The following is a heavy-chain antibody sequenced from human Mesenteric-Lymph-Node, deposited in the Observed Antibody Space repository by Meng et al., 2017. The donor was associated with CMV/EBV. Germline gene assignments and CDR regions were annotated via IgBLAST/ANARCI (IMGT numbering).Heavy chain of an antibody. CDR2: ISGSGGST. CDR1: GFTFSSYA. J-gene: IGHJ5*02. CDR3: ARTNTYYYDSSGLLFGAP. Sequence: GGSLRLSCAASGFTFSSYAMSWVRQAPGKGLEWVSAISGSGGSTYYADSVKGRFTISRDNSKNTLYLQMNSLRAEDTAVYYCARTNTYYYDSSGLLFGAPCCQGPLVPFSS. D-gene: IGHD3-22*01. V-gene: IGHV3-23*01.